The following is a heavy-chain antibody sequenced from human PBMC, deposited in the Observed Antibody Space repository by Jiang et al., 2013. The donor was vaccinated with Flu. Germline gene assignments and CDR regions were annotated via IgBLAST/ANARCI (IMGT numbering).Heavy chain of an antibody. J-gene: IGHJ3*02. Sequence: LLKPSETLSLTCAVYGGSFSGYYWSWIRQPPGKGLEWIGEINHSGSTNYNPSLKSRVTISVDTSKNQFSLKLSSVTAADTAVYYCARWAPAGDNPRRDAFDIWGQGTMVTVSS. V-gene: IGHV4-34*01. D-gene: IGHD4-17*01. CDR3: ARWAPAGDNPRRDAFDI. CDR2: INHSGST. CDR1: GGSFSGYY.